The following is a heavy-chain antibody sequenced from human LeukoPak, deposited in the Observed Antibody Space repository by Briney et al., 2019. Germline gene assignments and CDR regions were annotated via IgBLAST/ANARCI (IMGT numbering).Heavy chain of an antibody. Sequence: GGSLRLSCAASGFTFSNAWMSWVRQAPGMGLEWVGRIKSKTDGGTTDYAAPVKGRFTISRDDSKNTLYLQMNSLKTEDTAVYYCTTAVGATSDPHYYYYYMDVWGKGTTVTVSS. CDR3: TTAVGATSDPHYYYYYMDV. J-gene: IGHJ6*03. CDR1: GFTFSNAW. CDR2: IKSKTDGGTT. D-gene: IGHD1-26*01. V-gene: IGHV3-15*01.